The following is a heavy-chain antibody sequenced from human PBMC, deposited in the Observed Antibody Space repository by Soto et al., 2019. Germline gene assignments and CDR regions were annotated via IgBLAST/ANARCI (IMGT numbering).Heavy chain of an antibody. D-gene: IGHD3-22*01. Sequence: PLSLTCTVSGVSISSGGYYWSWIRQHPGKGLEWIGYISYSGNTYYNPSLKSRVIISVDTSQNQFSLKLSSVTAAHTAVYYWARQMGVGYYRNYFDYCGQGTLVTVS. CDR1: GVSISSGGYY. J-gene: IGHJ4*02. CDR2: ISYSGNT. V-gene: IGHV4-31*03. CDR3: ARQMGVGYYRNYFDY.